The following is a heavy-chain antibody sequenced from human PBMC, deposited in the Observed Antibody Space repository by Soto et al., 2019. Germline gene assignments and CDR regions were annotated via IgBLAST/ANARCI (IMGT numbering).Heavy chain of an antibody. CDR1: GYSISSGYY. CDR2: IYHSGST. V-gene: IGHV4-38-2*01. J-gene: IGHJ6*02. Sequence: SETLSLTCAVSGYSISSGYYWGWIRQSPGKGLEWIGSIYHSGSTYYNPSLKSRVIISVDTSKNQFSLKLSSVTAADTAVYYCARLAPIAAADGMDVWGPGTKATVYS. CDR3: ARLAPIAAADGMDV. D-gene: IGHD6-13*01.